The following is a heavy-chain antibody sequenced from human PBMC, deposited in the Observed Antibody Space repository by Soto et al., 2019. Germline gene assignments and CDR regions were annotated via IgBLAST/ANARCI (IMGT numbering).Heavy chain of an antibody. V-gene: IGHV1-8*01. Sequence: QVQLVQSGAEVKKPGASVKVSCKASGYTFTSYDINWVRQATGQGLEWMGWMNPNSGNTGYAQKFQGRVTMTRNTSLSTAYMELSSLRSEDWAVYYFARGEWCSWYEGIGYWGQGTLVTVSS. CDR3: ARGEWCSWYEGIGY. J-gene: IGHJ4*02. CDR2: MNPNSGNT. D-gene: IGHD6-13*01. CDR1: GYTFTSYD.